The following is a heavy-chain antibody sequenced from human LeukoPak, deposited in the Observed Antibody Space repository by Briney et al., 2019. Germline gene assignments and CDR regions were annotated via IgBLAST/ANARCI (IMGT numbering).Heavy chain of an antibody. D-gene: IGHD3-10*01. CDR2: INPNSGGT. Sequence: RASVKVSCKASGYTFTGYYMHWVRQAPGQGLEWMGWINPNSGGTNYAQKFQGRVTMTRDTSISTAYMELSRPRSDDTAVYYCAVRWFGELYPYYWGQGTLVTVSS. CDR3: AVRWFGELYPYY. V-gene: IGHV1-2*02. J-gene: IGHJ4*02. CDR1: GYTFTGYY.